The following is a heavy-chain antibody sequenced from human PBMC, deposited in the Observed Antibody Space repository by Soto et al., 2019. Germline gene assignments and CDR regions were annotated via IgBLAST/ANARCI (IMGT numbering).Heavy chain of an antibody. CDR3: AKGGSSWSYFEY. D-gene: IGHD6-13*01. CDR2: ISGSGGST. V-gene: IGHV3-23*01. J-gene: IGHJ4*02. Sequence: EVQLLDSGGGLVQPGGSLRLSCAASGFTFSSYAMSWVRQAPGKGLEWVSVISGSGGSTYFADSVKGRFTISRDNSKNTLYLQRNSLRADDTAVYYCAKGGSSWSYFEYWGQGTLVTVSS. CDR1: GFTFSSYA.